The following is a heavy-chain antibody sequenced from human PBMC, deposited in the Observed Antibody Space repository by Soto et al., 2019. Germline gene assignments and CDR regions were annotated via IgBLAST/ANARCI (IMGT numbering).Heavy chain of an antibody. Sequence: EVQLLESGGGLVQPGGSLRLSCAASGFTFSSYAMSWVRQAPGKGLEWVSAISGSGGSTYYADSVKGRFTISRDNSKNTLYLHMNSLRAEDTAVYYCATVGGYYDILTGYYNVIDYWGQGTLVTVSS. CDR3: ATVGGYYDILTGYYNVIDY. D-gene: IGHD3-9*01. CDR1: GFTFSSYA. CDR2: ISGSGGST. V-gene: IGHV3-23*01. J-gene: IGHJ4*02.